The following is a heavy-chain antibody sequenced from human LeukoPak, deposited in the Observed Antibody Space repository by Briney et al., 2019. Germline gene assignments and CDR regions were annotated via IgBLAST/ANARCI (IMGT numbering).Heavy chain of an antibody. D-gene: IGHD2-15*01. CDR2: INPSGGST. Sequence: ASVKVSCKVSGYTLTELSMHWVRQAPGQGLEWMGIINPSGGSTSYAQKFQGRVTMTRDMSTSTVYMELSSLRSEDTAVYYCARDLVVRVYSGPYYYFDYWGQGTLVTVSS. V-gene: IGHV1-46*01. CDR1: GYTLTELS. CDR3: ARDLVVRVYSGPYYYFDY. J-gene: IGHJ4*02.